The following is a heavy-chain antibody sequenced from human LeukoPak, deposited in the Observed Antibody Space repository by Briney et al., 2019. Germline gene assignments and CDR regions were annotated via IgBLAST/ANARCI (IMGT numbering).Heavy chain of an antibody. CDR2: ISYDGSNK. Sequence: PGGSLRLSCAASGSTFSSYAMHWVRQAPGKGLEWVAVISYDGSNKYYADSVKGRFTISRDNSKNTLYLQMNSLRAEDTAVYYCARDGHSSGWYYFDYWGQGTLVTVSS. D-gene: IGHD6-19*01. CDR1: GSTFSSYA. J-gene: IGHJ4*02. V-gene: IGHV3-30*04. CDR3: ARDGHSSGWYYFDY.